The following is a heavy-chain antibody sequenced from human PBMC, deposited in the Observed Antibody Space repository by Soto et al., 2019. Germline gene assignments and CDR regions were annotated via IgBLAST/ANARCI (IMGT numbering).Heavy chain of an antibody. CDR2: IYHSGGT. CDR3: ARLNSGLLSKGPDYYYYYYYMDV. CDR1: SGSISSSNW. J-gene: IGHJ6*03. Sequence: PSETLSLTCAVSSGSISSSNWWSWVRQPPGKGLEWIGEIYHSGGTNYNPSLKSRVTISVDKSKNQFSLKLSSVTAADTAVYYCARLNSGLLSKGPDYYYYYYYMDVWGKGTTVTVSS. D-gene: IGHD5-12*01. V-gene: IGHV4-4*02.